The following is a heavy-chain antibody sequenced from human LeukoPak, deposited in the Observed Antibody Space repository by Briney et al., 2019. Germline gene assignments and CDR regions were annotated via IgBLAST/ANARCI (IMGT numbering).Heavy chain of an antibody. CDR2: INHSGST. Sequence: SETLSLTCAVYGGSFSGYYWSWIRQPPGKGLEWIGEINHSGSTNYNPSLKSRVTISVDTSKNQFSLKLSSVTAADTAVYYCARGRVGYCTNGVCSPFDYWGQGTLVTVSS. CDR3: ARGRVGYCTNGVCSPFDY. D-gene: IGHD2-8*01. CDR1: GGSFSGYY. V-gene: IGHV4-34*01. J-gene: IGHJ4*02.